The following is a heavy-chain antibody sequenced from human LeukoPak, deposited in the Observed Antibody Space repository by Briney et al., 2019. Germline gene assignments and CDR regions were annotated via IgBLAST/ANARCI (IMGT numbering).Heavy chain of an antibody. CDR2: IITIFGTA. Sequence: SVKVSCKASGGTFSSYAISWVRQAPGQGLEWMGGIITIFGTANYAQKFQGRVTITADESTSTAYMELSSLRSEDTAVYYCASLTYYYDSSGYLILYPWGQGTLVTVSS. J-gene: IGHJ5*02. CDR3: ASLTYYYDSSGYLILYP. V-gene: IGHV1-69*01. CDR1: GGTFSSYA. D-gene: IGHD3-22*01.